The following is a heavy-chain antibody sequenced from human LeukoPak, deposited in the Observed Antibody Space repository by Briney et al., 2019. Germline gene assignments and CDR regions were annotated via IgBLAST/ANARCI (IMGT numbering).Heavy chain of an antibody. Sequence: GESLKISCKGSGYSFTNYWIVWVRQMPGKGLEWMGIIYPDDSDTRYSPSFQGQVTISADKSITTAYLQWSSLKASDTAMYYCARAGYSSSWYHTPQWYWFDPWGQGTLVTVSS. J-gene: IGHJ5*02. CDR2: IYPDDSDT. D-gene: IGHD6-13*01. V-gene: IGHV5-51*01. CDR1: GYSFTNYW. CDR3: ARAGYSSSWYHTPQWYWFDP.